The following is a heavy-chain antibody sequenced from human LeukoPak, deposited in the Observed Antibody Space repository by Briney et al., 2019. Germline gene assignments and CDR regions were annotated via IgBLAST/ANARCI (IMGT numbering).Heavy chain of an antibody. CDR3: ARVSLGNNYGSGSYDY. CDR2: IKQDGSEK. Sequence: GGSLRLSCAASGFTFSSYWMSWVRQAPGKGLEWVANIKQDGSEKYYVDSVKGRFTISRDNAENSLYLQMSSLRAEDTAVYYCARVSLGNNYGSGSYDYWGQGTLVTVSS. V-gene: IGHV3-7*02. CDR1: GFTFSSYW. D-gene: IGHD3-10*01. J-gene: IGHJ4*02.